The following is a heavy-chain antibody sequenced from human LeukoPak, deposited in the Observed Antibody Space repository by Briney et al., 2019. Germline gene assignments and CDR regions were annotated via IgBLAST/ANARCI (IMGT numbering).Heavy chain of an antibody. CDR2: INHSGST. CDR1: GGSFSGYY. D-gene: IGHD3-10*01. V-gene: IGHV4-34*01. CDR3: AARSTPRRYGPGSYSDY. J-gene: IGHJ4*02. Sequence: SETLSLTCAVYGGSFSGYYWSRIRQPPGKGLEWIGQINHSGSTNYNPSLKSRVTISVDTSKNQFSLKLSSVTAADTAVYYCAARSTPRRYGPGSYSDYWGQGTLVTVSS.